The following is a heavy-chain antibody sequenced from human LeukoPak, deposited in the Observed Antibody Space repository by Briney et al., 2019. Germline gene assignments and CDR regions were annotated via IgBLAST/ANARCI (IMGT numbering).Heavy chain of an antibody. CDR1: GFAFSDYS. J-gene: IGHJ4*02. CDR2: ISSSDNTI. V-gene: IGHV3-48*02. D-gene: IGHD5-18*01. Sequence: AGGSLRLSCAASGFAFSDYSMNWVRQAPGKGLEWVSYISSSDNTIHYADSVKGRFTISRDNAKNSLYLEMNSLRDEDTAVYYCAGVHRGYSYGRLDYWGQGTLVTVPS. CDR3: AGVHRGYSYGRLDY.